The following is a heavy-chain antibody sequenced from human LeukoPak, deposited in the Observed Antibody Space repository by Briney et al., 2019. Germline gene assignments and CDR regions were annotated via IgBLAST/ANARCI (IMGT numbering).Heavy chain of an antibody. J-gene: IGHJ3*02. Sequence: PSETLSLTCAVYGGAFSGYYWSWIRQPPGKGLEWIGEINHSGSTNYHPSLKSRVTISVDTSKNQFSLKLSSVTAADTAVYYCARGGTRPRYYYDSRTNAFDIWGQGTMVTVSS. D-gene: IGHD3-22*01. CDR1: GGAFSGYY. V-gene: IGHV4-34*01. CDR2: INHSGST. CDR3: ARGGTRPRYYYDSRTNAFDI.